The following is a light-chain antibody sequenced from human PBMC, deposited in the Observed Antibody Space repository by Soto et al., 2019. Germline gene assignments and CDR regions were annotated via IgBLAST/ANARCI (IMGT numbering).Light chain of an antibody. CDR3: QQSYSTPYT. Sequence: EIPMTQSPSSLSASVGDRVTITCRASQTIGRKLNWYQQRPGKAPDVVIYAASSLQSGVPSRFSGSGSGTDFTLTIYSLQPEDVATYFCQQSYSTPYTFGQGTKLEI. CDR1: QTIGRK. CDR2: AAS. J-gene: IGKJ2*01. V-gene: IGKV1-39*01.